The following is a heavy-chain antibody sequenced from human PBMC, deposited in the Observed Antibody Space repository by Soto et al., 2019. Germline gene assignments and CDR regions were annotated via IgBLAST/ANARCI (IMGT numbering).Heavy chain of an antibody. V-gene: IGHV3-30*18. Sequence: PGGSLRLSCAASGFTFSSYGMHWVRQAPGKGLEWVAVISYDGSNTYYADSVKGRFTISRDNSKNTLYLQMNSLRAEDTAVYYCAKADYGDYTHPYFDYWGQGTLVTVSS. J-gene: IGHJ4*02. CDR2: ISYDGSNT. CDR1: GFTFSSYG. D-gene: IGHD4-17*01. CDR3: AKADYGDYTHPYFDY.